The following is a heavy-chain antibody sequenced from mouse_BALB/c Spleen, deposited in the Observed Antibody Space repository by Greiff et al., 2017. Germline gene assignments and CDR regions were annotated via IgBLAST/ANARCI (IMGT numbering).Heavy chain of an antibody. V-gene: IGHV1S137*01. CDR3: AREGGSYYFDY. J-gene: IGHJ2*01. Sequence: VKLVESGAELVRPGVSVKISCKGSGYTFTDYAMHWVKQSHAKSLEWIGVISTYYGDASYNQKFKGKATMTVDKSSSTAYMELARLTSEDSAIYYCAREGGSYYFDYWGQGTTLTVSS. CDR1: GYTFTDYA. CDR2: ISTYYGDA.